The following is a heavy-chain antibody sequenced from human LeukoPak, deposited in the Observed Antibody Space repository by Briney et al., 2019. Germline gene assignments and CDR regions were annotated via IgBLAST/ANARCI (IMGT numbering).Heavy chain of an antibody. CDR2: ISYDGSNK. Sequence: GGSLRLSCAASGFTFSSYGMHWVRQAPGKGLEWVAVISYDGSNKYYADSVKGRFTISRDNPKNTLYLQMNSLRAEDTAVYYCAKRAKSYYDSSGYHFDYWGQGTLVTVSS. J-gene: IGHJ4*02. V-gene: IGHV3-30*18. D-gene: IGHD3-22*01. CDR3: AKRAKSYYDSSGYHFDY. CDR1: GFTFSSYG.